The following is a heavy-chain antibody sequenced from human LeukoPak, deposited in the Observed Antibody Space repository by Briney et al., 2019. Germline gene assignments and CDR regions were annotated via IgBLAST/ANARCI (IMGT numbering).Heavy chain of an antibody. J-gene: IGHJ4*02. Sequence: AGGSLRLSCAASGFTFSNAWMSWVRQAPGKGLEWVGRIKSKADGGTTDYAAPVKGRFTISRDDSKNTLYLQMNSLKTEDTAVYYCTTDQDDILTGYYFDYWGQGTLVTVSS. CDR3: TTDQDDILTGYYFDY. CDR1: GFTFSNAW. V-gene: IGHV3-15*01. CDR2: IKSKADGGTT. D-gene: IGHD3-9*01.